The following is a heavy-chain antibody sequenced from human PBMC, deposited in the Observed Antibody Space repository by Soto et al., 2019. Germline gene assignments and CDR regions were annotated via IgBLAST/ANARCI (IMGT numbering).Heavy chain of an antibody. CDR2: ISGSDGST. CDR3: ARGQPNYYYYGMDV. Sequence: GGSLRLSCAASGFTFSSYAMNWVRQAPGMGLEWVSVISGSDGSTYYAESVKGRFTISRDNSKNTLYLQMNSLRAEDTAVYYCARGQPNYYYYGMDVWGQGTTVTVSS. V-gene: IGHV3-23*01. CDR1: GFTFSSYA. J-gene: IGHJ6*02.